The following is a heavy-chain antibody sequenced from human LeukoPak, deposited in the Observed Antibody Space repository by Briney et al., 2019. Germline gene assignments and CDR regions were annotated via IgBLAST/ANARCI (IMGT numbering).Heavy chain of an antibody. CDR2: ISSGGGSS. J-gene: IGHJ4*02. D-gene: IGHD6-13*01. CDR3: VKGPPFSSTWYFDY. V-gene: IGHV3-23*01. CDR1: GFTFSSYA. Sequence: GGSLRLSCAASGFTFSSYAMSWVRQAPGKGLEWVSAISSGGGSSFYADAVKGRFTISRDNSKNTLYLQLNSLRAEDTAVYYCVKGPPFSSTWYFDYWAQGTLVTVSS.